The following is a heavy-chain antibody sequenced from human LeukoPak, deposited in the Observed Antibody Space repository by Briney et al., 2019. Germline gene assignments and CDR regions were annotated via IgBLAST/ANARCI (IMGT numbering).Heavy chain of an antibody. V-gene: IGHV4-34*01. CDR3: AVDIVEVSAATWDGAFDF. Sequence: NPSETLSLTCAVYGGSFSGYYWSWIRQPPGKGLEWIGEINHSGSTNYNPSLKSRVTISVDTSKNQFSLKLSSVTAADTAVYYWAVDIVEVSAATWDGAFDFWGQGTMVTVSS. CDR1: GGSFSGYY. CDR2: INHSGST. J-gene: IGHJ3*01. D-gene: IGHD2-15*01.